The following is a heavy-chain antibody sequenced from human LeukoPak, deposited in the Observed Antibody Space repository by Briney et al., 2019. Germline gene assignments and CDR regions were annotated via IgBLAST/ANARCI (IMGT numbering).Heavy chain of an antibody. Sequence: PGGSLRLSCAASGFTFTSYSMNWVRQAPGKGLEWVSSISGSSTFIYYADSVKGRFTISRDNAKNSLYLQMNSLRVADTAVYYCARVVGSSGWYLGYWGQGTLVTVSS. V-gene: IGHV3-21*01. CDR2: ISGSSTFI. J-gene: IGHJ4*02. D-gene: IGHD6-19*01. CDR1: GFTFTSYS. CDR3: ARVVGSSGWYLGY.